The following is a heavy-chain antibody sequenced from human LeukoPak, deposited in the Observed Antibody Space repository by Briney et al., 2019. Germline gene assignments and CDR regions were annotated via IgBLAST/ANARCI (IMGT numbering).Heavy chain of an antibody. Sequence: SETLSLTCSVSGGSISGYYWTWIRQPAGKGLEWVGRVYTSGSTHYNPSLKTRLTMSVDTSKNQFSLKLSSVTAADTAVYYCARAGYSSGWSTNSQYFQHWGQGTLVTVSS. V-gene: IGHV4-4*07. CDR1: GGSISGYY. D-gene: IGHD6-19*01. J-gene: IGHJ1*01. CDR2: VYTSGST. CDR3: ARAGYSSGWSTNSQYFQH.